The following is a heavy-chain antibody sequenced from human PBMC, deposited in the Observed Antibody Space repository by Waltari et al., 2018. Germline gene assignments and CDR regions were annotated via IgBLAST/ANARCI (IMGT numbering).Heavy chain of an antibody. Sequence: EVQLVESGGGLVQPGRSLRLSCAASGFTFDDYAMHWGRQAPGKGLEWVSNIPLGKKANYAESVRGRFTISRDNSKDTLYLQMNSLRVEDTAVYFCARHVAGPTRAAFDVWGQGTMVTVSP. D-gene: IGHD6-19*01. CDR1: GFTFDDYA. CDR3: ARHVAGPTRAAFDV. V-gene: IGHV3-9*01. CDR2: IPLGKKA. J-gene: IGHJ3*01.